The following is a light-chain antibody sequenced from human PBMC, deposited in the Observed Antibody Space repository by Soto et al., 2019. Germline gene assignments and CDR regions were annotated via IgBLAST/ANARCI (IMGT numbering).Light chain of an antibody. Sequence: QSALTEPRSVSGSPGQSVTISCTGTSSDVGGYNYVSWYQQHPGKAPNLMIYDVSKRPSGVPDRFSGSKSGNTASLTISGLQAEDEADYYCCSYAGSYTWXFGGGXKLTVL. V-gene: IGLV2-11*01. J-gene: IGLJ2*01. CDR1: SSDVGGYNY. CDR3: CSYAGSYTWX. CDR2: DVS.